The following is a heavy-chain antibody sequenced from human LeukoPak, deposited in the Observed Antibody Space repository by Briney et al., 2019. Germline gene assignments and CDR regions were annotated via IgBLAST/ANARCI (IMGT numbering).Heavy chain of an antibody. J-gene: IGHJ2*01. CDR2: IIPIFGTA. V-gene: IGHV1-69*05. CDR3: ARDSSGYYEYYWYFDL. CDR1: GGTFSGYA. D-gene: IGHD3-22*01. Sequence: SVKVSCKASGGTFSGYAISWVRQAPGQGLEWMGRIIPIFGTANYAQKFQGRVTITTDESTSTAYMELSSLRSEDTAVYYCARDSSGYYEYYWYFDLWGRGTLVTVSS.